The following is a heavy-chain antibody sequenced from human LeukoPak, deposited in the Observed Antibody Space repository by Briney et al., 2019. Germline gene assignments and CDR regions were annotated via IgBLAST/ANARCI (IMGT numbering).Heavy chain of an antibody. D-gene: IGHD6-19*01. J-gene: IGHJ5*02. CDR3: ARDQPGTYTLSST. Sequence: GGSLRLSCAASGFTVSNNYMSWVRQAPGKGLEWVSIIYSAGTTYYADSVKGRFAISRDNFKNTLYLQMNSLRAEDTAVYYCARDQPGTYTLSSTWGQGTLVTVSS. CDR1: GFTVSNNY. V-gene: IGHV3-66*02. CDR2: IYSAGTT.